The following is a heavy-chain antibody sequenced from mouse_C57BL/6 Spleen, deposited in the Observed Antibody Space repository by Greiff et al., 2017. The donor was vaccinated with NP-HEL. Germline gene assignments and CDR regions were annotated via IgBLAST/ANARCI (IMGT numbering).Heavy chain of an antibody. CDR2: IYPGSGNT. CDR1: GYSFTSYY. CDR3: ARGRYDYYYFDY. Sequence: QVHVKQSGPELVKPGASVKISCKASGYSFTSYYIHWVKQRPGQGLEWIGWIYPGSGNTKYNEKFKGKATLTADTSSSTAYMQLSSLTSEDSAVYYCARGRYDYYYFDYWGQGTTLTVSS. J-gene: IGHJ2*01. V-gene: IGHV1-66*01. D-gene: IGHD2-4*01.